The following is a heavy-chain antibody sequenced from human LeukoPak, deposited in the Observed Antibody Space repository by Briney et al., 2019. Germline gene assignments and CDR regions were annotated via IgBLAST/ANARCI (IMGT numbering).Heavy chain of an antibody. CDR3: ARGFRDYGDYFWFDP. J-gene: IGHJ5*02. D-gene: IGHD4-17*01. CDR2: MNPNSGNT. CDR1: GYTFTSYD. V-gene: IGHV1-8*01. Sequence: ASVKVSCKASGYTFTSYDINWVRQATGQGLEWMGWMNPNSGNTGYAQKFQGRVTMTRNTSISTAYMELSSLRSEDTAVYYCARGFRDYGDYFWFDPWAREPWSPSPQ.